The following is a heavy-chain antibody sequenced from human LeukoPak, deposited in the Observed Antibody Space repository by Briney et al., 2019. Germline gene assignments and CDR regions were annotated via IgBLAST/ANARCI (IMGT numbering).Heavy chain of an antibody. CDR1: GYTFTSYG. Sequence: ASVKVSCKASGYTFTSYGISWVRQAPGQGLEWMGWISAYNGNTNYAQKLQGRVTMATDTSTSTAYMELRSLRSDDTAVYYCARDNPYSSSGDAFDIWGQGTMVTVSS. CDR3: ARDNPYSSSGDAFDI. D-gene: IGHD6-13*01. J-gene: IGHJ3*02. CDR2: ISAYNGNT. V-gene: IGHV1-18*01.